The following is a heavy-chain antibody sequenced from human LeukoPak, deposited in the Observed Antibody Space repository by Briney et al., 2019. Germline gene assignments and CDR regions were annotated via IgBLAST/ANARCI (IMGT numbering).Heavy chain of an antibody. CDR2: INSDASDT. CDR3: AKAPRSSGASENNWFDP. CDR1: GFTFSRHW. J-gene: IGHJ5*02. V-gene: IGHV3-74*01. D-gene: IGHD1-26*01. Sequence: PGGSLRLSCAASGFTFSRHWMHWVRQAPGKGLVWISRINSDASDTNYADFVKGRFTISRDNAKNTVYLQINSLRDEDTAVYYCAKAPRSSGASENNWFDPWGQGTLVTVSS.